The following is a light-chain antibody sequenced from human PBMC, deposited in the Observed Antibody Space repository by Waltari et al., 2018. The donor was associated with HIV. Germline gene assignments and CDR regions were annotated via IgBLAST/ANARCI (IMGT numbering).Light chain of an antibody. J-gene: IGLJ2*01. Sequence: QSALTQPASVSGSPGQSITISCTRTSSDVATYKLVSWYQQHPGKAPKLMIYEVSKRPSGVSDRFSGLNSGDTASLTISGLQAEDETDYYCCSYVSNVIFGGGTKLTVL. CDR3: CSYVSNVI. CDR1: SSDVATYKL. CDR2: EVS. V-gene: IGLV2-23*02.